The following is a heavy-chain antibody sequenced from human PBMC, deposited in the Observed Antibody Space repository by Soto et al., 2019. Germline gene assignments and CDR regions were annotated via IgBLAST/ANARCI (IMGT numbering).Heavy chain of an antibody. V-gene: IGHV2-5*02. CDR2: IYWDDDR. J-gene: IGHJ3*01. CDR3: AHSAWYAFGF. CDR1: GFSLTTTGAG. Sequence: QITLKESGPTLVKPTQTLTLTCTFSGFSLTTTGAGVGWIRQPPGKALEWLALIYWDDDRRYSPSLKSRLTITKDSSKNQVVLTMTNMDPVDTATYFCAHSAWYAFGFWGQGTLVTVSS. D-gene: IGHD2-8*02.